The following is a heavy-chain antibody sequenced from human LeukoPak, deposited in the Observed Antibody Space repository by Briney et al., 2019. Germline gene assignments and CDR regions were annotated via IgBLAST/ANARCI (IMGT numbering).Heavy chain of an antibody. CDR1: GFTFSSYS. V-gene: IGHV3-21*01. D-gene: IGHD6-13*01. CDR3: ARLSSIAAAGTTDWFDP. Sequence: GGSLRLSCAASGFTFSSYSMNWVRQAPGKGLEWVSSIISSSSSYIYYADSVKGRFTISRDNAKNSLYLQMNSLRAEDTAVYYCARLSSIAAAGTTDWFDPWGQGTLVTVSS. CDR2: IISSSSSYI. J-gene: IGHJ5*02.